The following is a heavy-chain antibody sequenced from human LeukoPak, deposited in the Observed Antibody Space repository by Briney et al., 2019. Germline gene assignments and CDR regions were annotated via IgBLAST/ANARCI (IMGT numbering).Heavy chain of an antibody. D-gene: IGHD6-6*01. CDR3: ARGGVSRSSPFDF. V-gene: IGHV3-53*01. Sequence: GGSLRLSCTVSGFSVTSNYMSWVRQAPGKGLEWVSIIYSGESTNYADSVKGRFTISRDNSKNTLYLQMNSLRAEDTAVYYCARGGVSRSSPFDFWGQGTLVTVSS. CDR1: GFSVTSNY. CDR2: IYSGEST. J-gene: IGHJ4*02.